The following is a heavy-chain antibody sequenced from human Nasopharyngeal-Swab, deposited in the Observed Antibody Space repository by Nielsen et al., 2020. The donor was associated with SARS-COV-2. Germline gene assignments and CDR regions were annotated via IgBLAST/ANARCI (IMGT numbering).Heavy chain of an antibody. V-gene: IGHV1-8*01. CDR2: MNPNSGNT. CDR3: ARGSITICGVVIQGWFDP. Sequence: WVRQAPGQGLEWMGWMNPNSGNTGYAQKFQGRVTMTRNTSISTAYMELSSLRSEDTAVYYCARGSITICGVVIQGWFDPWGQGTLVTVSS. J-gene: IGHJ5*02. D-gene: IGHD3-3*01.